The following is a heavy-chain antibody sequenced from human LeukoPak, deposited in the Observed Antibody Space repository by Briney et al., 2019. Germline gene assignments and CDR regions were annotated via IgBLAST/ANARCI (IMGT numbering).Heavy chain of an antibody. CDR2: ISSSSSYI. Sequence: GGSLRLSCAASGFTLSTYSMNWVRQAPGKGLEWVSSISSSSSYIYYADSVKGRFTISRDNAKNSLYLQINSLRAEDTAVYYCARDTYYYDSSQDPAWFDPWGQGTLVTVSS. J-gene: IGHJ5*02. CDR1: GFTLSTYS. V-gene: IGHV3-21*04. D-gene: IGHD3-22*01. CDR3: ARDTYYYDSSQDPAWFDP.